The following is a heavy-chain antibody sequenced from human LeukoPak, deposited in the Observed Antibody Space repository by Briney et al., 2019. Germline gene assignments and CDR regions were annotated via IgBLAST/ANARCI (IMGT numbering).Heavy chain of an antibody. CDR3: ARDERYDSSGYPFDY. V-gene: IGHV1-2*02. J-gene: IGHJ4*02. D-gene: IGHD3-22*01. Sequence: EASVKASCKASGYTFTGYFIHWVRQAPGQGLEWMGWINPNSGGTNYAQKFQGRVTMTRDTSISTAYMELSRLRSDDTAVYYCARDERYDSSGYPFDYWGQGTLVTVSS. CDR1: GYTFTGYF. CDR2: INPNSGGT.